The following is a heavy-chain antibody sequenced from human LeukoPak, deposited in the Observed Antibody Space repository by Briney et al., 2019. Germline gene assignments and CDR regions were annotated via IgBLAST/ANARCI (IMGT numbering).Heavy chain of an antibody. CDR3: ASRPYYYDSSGYSPRDY. CDR1: GGSISSGSHY. Sequence: PSQTLSLTCTVSGGSISSGSHYWSWIRQPAGKGLEWIGRIYTSGSTNYNPSLKSRVTIAVDTSKNQFSLKLSSVTAADTAVYYCASRPYYYDSSGYSPRDYWGQGTLVTVSS. CDR2: IYTSGST. D-gene: IGHD3-22*01. J-gene: IGHJ4*02. V-gene: IGHV4-61*02.